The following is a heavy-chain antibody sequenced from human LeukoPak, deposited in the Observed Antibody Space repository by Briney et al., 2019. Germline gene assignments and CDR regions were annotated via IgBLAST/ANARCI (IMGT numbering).Heavy chain of an antibody. CDR2: ISAYNGNT. CDR1: GYTFTSYG. CDR3: ARGGVVPAANGYYYYMDV. V-gene: IGHV1-18*01. J-gene: IGHJ6*03. Sequence: ASVKVSCKASGYTFTSYGISWVRQAPGQGLEWMGWISAYNGNTNYAQKLQGRVTMTTDTSTSTAYMELRSLRSDDTAVYYCARGGVVPAANGYYYYMDVWGKGTTVTVSS. D-gene: IGHD2-2*01.